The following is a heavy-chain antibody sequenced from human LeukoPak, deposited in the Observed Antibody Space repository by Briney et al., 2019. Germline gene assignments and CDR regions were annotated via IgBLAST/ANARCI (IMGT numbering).Heavy chain of an antibody. CDR2: INHSGST. J-gene: IGHJ4*02. D-gene: IGHD3-3*01. CDR3: ARRRNYDFWSGYYLDSVFDY. Sequence: SETLSLTCAVYGGSFSGYYWSWIRQPPGKGLEWIGEINHSGSTNYNPSLKSRVTISVDTSKNQFSLKLSSVTAADTAVYYCARRRNYDFWSGYYLDSVFDYWGQGTLVTVSS. CDR1: GGSFSGYY. V-gene: IGHV4-34*01.